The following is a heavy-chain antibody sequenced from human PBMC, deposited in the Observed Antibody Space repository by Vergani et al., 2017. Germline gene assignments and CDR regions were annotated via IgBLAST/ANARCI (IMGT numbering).Heavy chain of an antibody. Sequence: EVQLLESGGGLVQPGGSLRPSCAASGLTLRSTAMSWVRQAPGKGVDWVSSISVSGGSTYYADSVKGRCTISRDNSKNTLDLQMNSLRAEDTAVYDCAKGVLGAFDVGGQGTMVTVSS. CDR1: GLTLRSTA. V-gene: IGHV3-23*01. D-gene: IGHD7-27*01. CDR3: AKGVLGAFDV. CDR2: ISVSGGST. J-gene: IGHJ3*01.